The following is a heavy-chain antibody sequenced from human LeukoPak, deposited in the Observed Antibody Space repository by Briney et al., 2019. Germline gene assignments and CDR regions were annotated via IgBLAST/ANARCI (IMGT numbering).Heavy chain of an antibody. Sequence: ASVKVSCKASGYTFTSYGISWVRQAPGQGLEWMGWINPNSGGTNYAQKFQGRVTMTRDTSIRTAYMELSRLRSDDTAVYYCARVWDRGSGWYQYYFDYWGQGTLVTVSS. V-gene: IGHV1-2*02. CDR2: INPNSGGT. J-gene: IGHJ4*02. CDR3: ARVWDRGSGWYQYYFDY. D-gene: IGHD6-19*01. CDR1: GYTFTSYG.